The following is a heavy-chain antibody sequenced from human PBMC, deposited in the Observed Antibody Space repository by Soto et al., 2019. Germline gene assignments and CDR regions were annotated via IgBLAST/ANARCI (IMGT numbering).Heavy chain of an antibody. CDR3: ARGVVDTAMVTGPSYYYYMDV. D-gene: IGHD5-18*01. V-gene: IGHV4-34*01. CDR2: INHSGST. Sequence: SETLSLTCAVYGGSFSGYYWSWIRQPPGKGLEWIGEINHSGSTNYNPSLKSRVTISVDTSKNQFSLKLSSVTAADTAVYYCARGVVDTAMVTGPSYYYYMDVWGKGTTVNVSS. J-gene: IGHJ6*03. CDR1: GGSFSGYY.